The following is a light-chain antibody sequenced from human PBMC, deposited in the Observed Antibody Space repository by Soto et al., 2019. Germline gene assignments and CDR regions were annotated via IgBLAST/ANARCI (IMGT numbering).Light chain of an antibody. V-gene: IGKV3-15*01. Sequence: EIVMTQSPATLSVSPGERAPLSCRASQSVSSSLAWYQQKPGQAPRLLIYGASTRATGVPARFSGGGSGTEFTLTFSSLQSEDFAVYYCQQYNDWPRTFGKGTKVEI. CDR1: QSVSSS. J-gene: IGKJ1*01. CDR2: GAS. CDR3: QQYNDWPRT.